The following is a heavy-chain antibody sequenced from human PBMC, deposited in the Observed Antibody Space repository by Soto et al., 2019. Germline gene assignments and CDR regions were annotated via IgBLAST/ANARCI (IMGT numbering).Heavy chain of an antibody. CDR2: ISYDGSNK. D-gene: IGHD3-22*01. CDR3: ARDGALDSSGYYLDY. Sequence: PGGSLRLSCAASGFTFSSYAMHWVRQAPGKGLEWVAVISYDGSNKYYADSVKGRFTISRDNSKNTLYLQMNSLRAEDTAVYYCARDGALDSSGYYLDYWGQGTLVTVSS. CDR1: GFTFSSYA. V-gene: IGHV3-30-3*01. J-gene: IGHJ4*02.